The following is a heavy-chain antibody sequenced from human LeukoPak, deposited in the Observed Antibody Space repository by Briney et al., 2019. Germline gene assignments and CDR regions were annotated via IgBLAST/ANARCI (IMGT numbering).Heavy chain of an antibody. Sequence: PGGSLRLSCAASGFTFSTYWMSWVRQAPRKGLEWVANIKQDGSEKYYVDSVKGRFTISRDNAKNSLFLQMNSLRAEDTAVYYCARDSGAAAGRGMDVWGQGTTVTVSS. J-gene: IGHJ6*02. CDR1: GFTFSTYW. D-gene: IGHD6-13*01. CDR3: ARDSGAAAGRGMDV. CDR2: IKQDGSEK. V-gene: IGHV3-7*03.